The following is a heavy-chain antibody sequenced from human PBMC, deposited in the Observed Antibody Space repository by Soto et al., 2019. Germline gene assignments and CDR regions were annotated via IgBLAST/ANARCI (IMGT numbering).Heavy chain of an antibody. V-gene: IGHV1-3*01. D-gene: IGHD3-10*01. CDR2: INACNGNT. Sequence: ASVKVSCKASGYTVTSYAMHCVRQAPGQMLEWMGWINACNGNTKYSQKFQGRVTITRDTSASTAYMELSSLRSEDTAVYYCARKARLWFGELLPDPYYFDYWGQGTLVTVSS. CDR1: GYTVTSYA. CDR3: ARKARLWFGELLPDPYYFDY. J-gene: IGHJ4*02.